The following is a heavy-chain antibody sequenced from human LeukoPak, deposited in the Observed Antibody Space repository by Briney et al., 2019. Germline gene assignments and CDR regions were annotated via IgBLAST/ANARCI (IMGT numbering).Heavy chain of an antibody. V-gene: IGHV3-23*01. Sequence: PGGSLRLSCAASGFTFSSYAMSWVRQAPGKGLEWVSAVSVSGGSTYYADSVEGRFTISRENAKNTLYLQMNSLRAEDTAVYYCARKIGFSSSWYYGRHYFDYWGQGTLVTVSS. CDR2: VSVSGGST. D-gene: IGHD6-13*01. CDR3: ARKIGFSSSWYYGRHYFDY. CDR1: GFTFSSYA. J-gene: IGHJ4*02.